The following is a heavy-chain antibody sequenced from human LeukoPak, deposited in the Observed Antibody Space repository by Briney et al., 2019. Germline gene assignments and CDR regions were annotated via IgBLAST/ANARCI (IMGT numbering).Heavy chain of an antibody. CDR2: ISSSSSTI. J-gene: IGHJ4*02. CDR1: GFTFSSYS. V-gene: IGHV3-48*01. Sequence: GGSLRLSCAASGFTFSSYSMNWVRQAPGKGLEWVSYISSSSSTIYYADSVKGRFTISRDNAKNSLYLQMNSLRAEDTAVHYCARDFRVVPAAKVDYWGQGTLVTVSS. D-gene: IGHD2-2*01. CDR3: ARDFRVVPAAKVDY.